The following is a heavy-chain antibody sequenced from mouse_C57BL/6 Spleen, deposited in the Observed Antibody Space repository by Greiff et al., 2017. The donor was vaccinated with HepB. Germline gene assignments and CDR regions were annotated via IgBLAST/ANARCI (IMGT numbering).Heavy chain of an antibody. D-gene: IGHD3-3*01. J-gene: IGHJ2*01. CDR1: GFTFSSYG. CDR3: ARRARTRN. Sequence: EVQGVESGGGLVQPGGSLKLSCAASGFTFSSYGMSWVRQTPDKRLELVATINSNGGSTYYPDRVKGRFTIPRDNAKNTLYLQMSSLKSEDTAMYYCARRARTRNWGQDTTRTGAS. CDR2: INSNGGST. V-gene: IGHV5-6-3*01.